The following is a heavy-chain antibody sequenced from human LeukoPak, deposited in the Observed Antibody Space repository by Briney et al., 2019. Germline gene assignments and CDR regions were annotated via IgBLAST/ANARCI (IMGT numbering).Heavy chain of an antibody. D-gene: IGHD3-22*01. Sequence: YNGNTNYAQKLQGRVTMTTDTSTSTAYMELRSLRSDDTAVYYCARGQDSSGYYYATYYFDYWGQGTLVTVSS. CDR3: ARGQDSSGYYYATYYFDY. CDR2: YNGNT. J-gene: IGHJ4*02. V-gene: IGHV1-18*01.